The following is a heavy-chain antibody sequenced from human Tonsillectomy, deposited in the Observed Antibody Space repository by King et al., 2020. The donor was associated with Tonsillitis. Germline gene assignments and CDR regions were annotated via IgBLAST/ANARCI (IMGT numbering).Heavy chain of an antibody. J-gene: IGHJ4*02. CDR3: AREADYGDYNHDY. V-gene: IGHV3-21*01. D-gene: IGHD4-17*01. CDR1: GFTFSSYS. Sequence: VQLVESGGGLVKPGGSLRLSCAASGFTFSSYSMNWVRQAPGKGLEWVSSISSSSSYIYYADSVKGRFTISRDNAKNSLYLQMNSLRAEDTAVYYCAREADYGDYNHDYWGQGTLVTVSS. CDR2: ISSSSSYI.